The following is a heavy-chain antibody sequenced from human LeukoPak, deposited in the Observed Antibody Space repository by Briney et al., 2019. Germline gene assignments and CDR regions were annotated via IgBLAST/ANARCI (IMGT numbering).Heavy chain of an antibody. CDR3: AREGTREWETDY. CDR2: IFHSGSA. J-gene: IGHJ4*02. D-gene: IGHD1-26*01. CDR1: GYSISSDHY. Sequence: SETLALTCTVSGYSISSDHYWGWIRQPPGKGLEWIGSIFHSGSAYYNPSLESRVTISVDTSNNQFSLKLTSVTAADTAVYYCAREGTREWETDYWGQGTLVTVSS. V-gene: IGHV4-38-2*02.